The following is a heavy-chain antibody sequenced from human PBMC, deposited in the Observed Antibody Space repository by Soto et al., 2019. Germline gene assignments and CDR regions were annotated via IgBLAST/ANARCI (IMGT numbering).Heavy chain of an antibody. Sequence: SVKVSCKASGGTFSSYAISWVRQAPGQGLEWMGGIIPIFGTANYAQKFQGRVTITADESTSTAYMELSSLRSEDTAVYYCATRSITIFGVVITYYYYGMDVWGQGTTVTVSS. V-gene: IGHV1-69*13. CDR1: GGTFSSYA. J-gene: IGHJ6*02. D-gene: IGHD3-3*01. CDR3: ATRSITIFGVVITYYYYGMDV. CDR2: IIPIFGTA.